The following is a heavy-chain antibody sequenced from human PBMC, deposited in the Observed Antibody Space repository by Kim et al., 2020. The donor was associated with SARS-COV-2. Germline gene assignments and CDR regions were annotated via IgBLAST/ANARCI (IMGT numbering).Heavy chain of an antibody. V-gene: IGHV4-61*01. D-gene: IGHD3-16*01. J-gene: IGHJ4*02. Sequence: SETLSLTCTVSRGSVSSGSYYWSWIRQPPGKGLEWIGYIYYSGSTNYNPSLKSRGTISLDTSKSQFSLKVTSVTAADTAVYYCARGGGPYGYFDYWGQGTLVTVSS. CDR2: IYYSGST. CDR1: RGSVSSGSYY. CDR3: ARGGGPYGYFDY.